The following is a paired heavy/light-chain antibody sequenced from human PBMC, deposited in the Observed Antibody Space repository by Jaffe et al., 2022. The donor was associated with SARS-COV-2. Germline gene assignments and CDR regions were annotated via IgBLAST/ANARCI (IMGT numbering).Heavy chain of an antibody. CDR2: IKSDGTTT. V-gene: IGHV3-74*01. CDR1: GFTFSSYW. J-gene: IGHJ5*02. Sequence: EVQLVESGGGLVQPGGSLRLSCEASGFTFSSYWMYWVRQAPGKGLVWVSRIKSDGTTTNYAASVKGRFTISRDNAKNTLYLQMNSLRAEDTAVYYCARAFGNIYGYGGLDTWGQGTLVTVSS. CDR3: ARAFGNIYGYGGLDT. D-gene: IGHD5-18*01.
Light chain of an antibody. V-gene: IGKV1-39*01. CDR3: QQSYSTPLT. Sequence: DIQMTQSPSSLSTSVGDRVTITCRASQSISNYLNWYQHKPGKAPKLLIYAASSLQSGVPSRFSGSGSGTDFTLTINSLQPEDFATYYCQQSYSTPLTFGGGTKVEIK. J-gene: IGKJ4*01. CDR1: QSISNY. CDR2: AAS.